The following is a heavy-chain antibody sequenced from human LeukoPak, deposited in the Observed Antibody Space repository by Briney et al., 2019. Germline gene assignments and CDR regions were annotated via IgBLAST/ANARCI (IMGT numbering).Heavy chain of an antibody. CDR1: GGTFSSYA. V-gene: IGHV1-69*06. D-gene: IGHD5-12*01. Sequence: ASVMVSCKASGGTFSSYAISWVRQAPGQGLEWMGGIIPIFGTANYAQKFQGRVTITADKSTSTAYMELGSLRSEDTAVYYCHYLGASPVPVADYWGQGTLVTVSS. CDR3: HYLGASPVPVADY. CDR2: IIPIFGTA. J-gene: IGHJ4*02.